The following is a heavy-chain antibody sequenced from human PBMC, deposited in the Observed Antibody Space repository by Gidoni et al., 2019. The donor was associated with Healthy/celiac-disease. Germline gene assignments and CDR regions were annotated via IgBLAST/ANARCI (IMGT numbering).Heavy chain of an antibody. CDR3: ARGGVVGATTPDY. CDR2: ISSSSSYI. D-gene: IGHD1-26*01. CDR1: GFTFSSYS. Sequence: EVQLVESGGGLVKPGGSLRLSCAASGFTFSSYSMNWVRQAPGKGLEWVSSISSSSSYIYYADSVKGRFTISRDNAKNSLYLQMNSLRAEDTAVYYCARGGVVGATTPDYWVQGTLVTVSS. V-gene: IGHV3-21*01. J-gene: IGHJ4*02.